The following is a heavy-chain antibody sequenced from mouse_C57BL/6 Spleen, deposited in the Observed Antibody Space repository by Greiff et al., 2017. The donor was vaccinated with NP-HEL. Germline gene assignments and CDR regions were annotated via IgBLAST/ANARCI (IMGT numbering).Heavy chain of an antibody. CDR2: IDPETGGT. D-gene: IGHD2-4*01. Sequence: VKLQESGAELVRPGASVTLSCKASGYTFTDYEMHWVKQTPVHGLEWIGAIDPETGGTAYNQKFKGKAILTADKSSSTAYMELRSLTSEDSAVYYCTRSDYDYDGGFAYWGQGTLVTVSA. J-gene: IGHJ3*01. V-gene: IGHV1-15*01. CDR1: GYTFTDYE. CDR3: TRSDYDYDGGFAY.